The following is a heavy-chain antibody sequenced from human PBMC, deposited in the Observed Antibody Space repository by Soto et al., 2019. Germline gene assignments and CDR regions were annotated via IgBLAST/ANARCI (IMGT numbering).Heavy chain of an antibody. CDR2: ISSSSSYT. CDR3: ARVDYGDYRYWYFDL. Sequence: VQLVESGGGLVKPGGSLRLSCAASGFTFSDYYMSWIRQAPGKGLEWVSYISSSSSYTNYADSVKGRFTISRDNAKNSLYLQMNSLRAEDTAVYYCARVDYGDYRYWYFDLWGRGTLVTVSS. V-gene: IGHV3-11*06. J-gene: IGHJ2*01. D-gene: IGHD4-17*01. CDR1: GFTFSDYY.